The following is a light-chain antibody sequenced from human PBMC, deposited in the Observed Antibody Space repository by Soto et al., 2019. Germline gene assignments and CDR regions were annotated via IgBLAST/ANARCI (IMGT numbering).Light chain of an antibody. CDR1: QSISSW. J-gene: IGKJ1*01. CDR3: QHYSGYST. CDR2: KAS. V-gene: IGKV1-5*03. Sequence: DIQMTQSPSTLSASVGDRVTITCRASQSISSWLAWYQQKPGKAPKLLIYKASSLESGVPSRFSGSASGTEFTLTISSLQPDDFATYYCQHYSGYSTFGQGTKVDIK.